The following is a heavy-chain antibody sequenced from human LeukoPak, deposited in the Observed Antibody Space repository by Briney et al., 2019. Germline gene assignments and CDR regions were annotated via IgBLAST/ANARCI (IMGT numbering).Heavy chain of an antibody. D-gene: IGHD6-6*01. V-gene: IGHV4-31*03. CDR1: GGSISSGGYY. CDR3: ARGPRLSRALGY. J-gene: IGHJ4*02. Sequence: SQTLSLTCTVSGGSISSGGYYWSWLRQHPGKGLEWIGYIYYSGSTYYNPSLKSRVTISVDTSKNQFSLKLSSVTAADTAVYYCARGPRLSRALGYWGQGTLVTVSS. CDR2: IYYSGST.